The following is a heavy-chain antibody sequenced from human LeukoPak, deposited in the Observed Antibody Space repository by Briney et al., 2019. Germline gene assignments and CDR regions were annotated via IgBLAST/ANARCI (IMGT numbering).Heavy chain of an antibody. J-gene: IGHJ6*02. CDR2: IRGGGTSE. CDR1: GFTLSAYA. Sequence: PGGSLRLSCTASGFTLSAYAMMWVRQAPGKGPEWVSAIRGGGTSEFYADSVKGRFRISRDNSKDTLFLQMNSLRAEDTAVYYCARSNSGYYYYGMDVWGQGTTVIVSS. D-gene: IGHD3-22*01. CDR3: ARSNSGYYYYGMDV. V-gene: IGHV3-23*01.